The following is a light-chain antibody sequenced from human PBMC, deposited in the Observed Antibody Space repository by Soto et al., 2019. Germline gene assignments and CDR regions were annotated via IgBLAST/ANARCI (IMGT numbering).Light chain of an antibody. CDR1: QSVLYSSNNKNY. J-gene: IGKJ1*01. V-gene: IGKV4-1*01. Sequence: DIVMTQSPDSLAVSLGERATINCKSSQSVLYSSNNKNYLAWYQQKPGQPPKLLIYWASTRESGVPDRFSGSGSGTDFTLTISSLQAEDVAVYYCQQYYSTPPVWTFGQGTKVEIK. CDR3: QQYYSTPPVWT. CDR2: WAS.